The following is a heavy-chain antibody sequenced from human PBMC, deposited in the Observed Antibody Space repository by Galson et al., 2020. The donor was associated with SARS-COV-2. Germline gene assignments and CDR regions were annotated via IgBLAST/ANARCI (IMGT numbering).Heavy chain of an antibody. CDR1: GYTFTTFY. J-gene: IGHJ4*02. CDR3: ARSLSLGDCSGGSCFFY. CDR2: ISPYNSNT. V-gene: IGHV1-18*01. Sequence: VKVSCKASGYTFTTFYITWVRQAPGQGLEWMGKISPYNSNTNYTEKLQGRVTMTTDTSTSTAYMELRSLTSDDTAVYYCARSLSLGDCSGGSCFFYWGQGTLVTVSS. D-gene: IGHD2-15*01.